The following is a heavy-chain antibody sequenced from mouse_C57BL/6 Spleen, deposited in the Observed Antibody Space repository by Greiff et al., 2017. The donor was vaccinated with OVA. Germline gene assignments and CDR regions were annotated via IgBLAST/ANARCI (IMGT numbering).Heavy chain of an antibody. V-gene: IGHV1-82*01. J-gene: IGHJ2*01. Sequence: VMLKQSGPELVKPGASVKISCKASGYAFSSSWMHWVKQRPGKGLEWIGRIYPGDGDTNYNGKFKGKATLTADKSSSTAYMQLSSLTAEDSAVYFCARSLPFDYWGQGTTLTVSS. CDR1: GYAFSSSW. D-gene: IGHD6-5*01. CDR2: IYPGDGDT. CDR3: ARSLPFDY.